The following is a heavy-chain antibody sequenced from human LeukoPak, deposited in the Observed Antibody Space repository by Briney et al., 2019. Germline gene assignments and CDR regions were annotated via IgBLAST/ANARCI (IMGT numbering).Heavy chain of an antibody. CDR3: GLVTSGNWWFDP. J-gene: IGHJ5*02. D-gene: IGHD2-21*02. CDR2: INPNSGGT. Sequence: ASVKVSCKASGYTFTVYHMHWVRQAPGQGLEWMGWINPNSGGTNYAQKLQGRVTMTRDTSISTAYMELSSLRSDDTAFYYCGLVTSGNWWFDPWGQGTLVTVSS. V-gene: IGHV1-2*02. CDR1: GYTFTVYH.